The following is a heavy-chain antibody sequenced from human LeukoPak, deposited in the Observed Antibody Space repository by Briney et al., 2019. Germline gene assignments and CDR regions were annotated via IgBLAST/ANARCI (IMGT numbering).Heavy chain of an antibody. CDR3: ARRITLVRGVNWFDP. D-gene: IGHD3-10*01. CDR1: GGSISSSSYY. J-gene: IGHJ5*02. CDR2: IYYSGST. Sequence: SETLSLTCTVSGGSISSSSYYWGWIRQPPGKGLEWIGNIYYSGSTYYNASLKSRVTISVDTSKNQFSLKLSSVTAADTAVYYCARRITLVRGVNWFDPWGQGTLVTVSS. V-gene: IGHV4-39*01.